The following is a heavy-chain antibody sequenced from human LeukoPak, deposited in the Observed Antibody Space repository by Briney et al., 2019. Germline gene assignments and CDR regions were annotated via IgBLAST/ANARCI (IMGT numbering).Heavy chain of an antibody. CDR1: GGSFSGYY. J-gene: IGHJ3*02. V-gene: IGHV4-34*01. Sequence: PSETLSLTCAVYGGSFSGYYWSWIRQPPGKGLEWIGEINHSGSTNYNPTLKSRVTISVDTSKNQFSLKLSSVTAADTAVYYCASPYFGPLSMAFDIWGQGTMVTASS. CDR2: INHSGST. CDR3: ASPYFGPLSMAFDI. D-gene: IGHD3-9*01.